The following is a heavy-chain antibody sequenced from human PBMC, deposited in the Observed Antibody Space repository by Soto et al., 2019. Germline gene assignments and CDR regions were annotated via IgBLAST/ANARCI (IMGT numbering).Heavy chain of an antibody. V-gene: IGHV3-48*03. CDR3: ARDYHDYSYPGFDY. Sequence: GGSLRLSCAASGFTFSSYEMNWVRQAPGKGLEWVSYISSSGSTIYYAATVKCRFTISRDNAKNSLYLQVNSLRAEDTAVYYCARDYHDYSYPGFDYWGQGTLVTVSS. CDR2: ISSSGSTI. CDR1: GFTFSSYE. J-gene: IGHJ4*02. D-gene: IGHD4-4*01.